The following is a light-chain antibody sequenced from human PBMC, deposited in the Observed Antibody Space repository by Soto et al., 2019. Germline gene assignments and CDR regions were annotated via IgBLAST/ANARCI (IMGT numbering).Light chain of an antibody. CDR3: NQSGGSTRFT. CDR2: GAS. Sequence: EIVLTQSPGTLSLSPGERATLSCRASQSVSSNYLASYQHKPGKAPRLLIYGASSMATGIPDRFRGSGSGTDFTLTIIRLEPEDFAVYYCNQSGGSTRFTFGGGTKVEIK. V-gene: IGKV3-20*01. J-gene: IGKJ4*01. CDR1: QSVSSNY.